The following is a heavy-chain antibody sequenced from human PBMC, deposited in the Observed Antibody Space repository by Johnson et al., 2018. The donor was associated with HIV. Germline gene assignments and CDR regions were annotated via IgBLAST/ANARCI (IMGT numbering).Heavy chain of an antibody. CDR1: GFTFSSYG. D-gene: IGHD2-21*01. CDR3: ARSTYCGGDCYSVAFDI. V-gene: IGHV3-33*01. Sequence: QVQLMESGGGVVQPGRSLRLSCAASGFTFSSYGMHWVRQAPGKGLEWVAFIRYDGSNKYYADSVKGRFTISRDNSKNTLYLQMNSLKIEDTAVYYCARSTYCGGDCYSVAFDIWGQGTMVTVSS. J-gene: IGHJ3*02. CDR2: IRYDGSNK.